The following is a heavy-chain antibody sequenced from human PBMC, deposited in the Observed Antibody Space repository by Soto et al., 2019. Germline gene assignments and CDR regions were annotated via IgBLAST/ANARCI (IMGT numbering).Heavy chain of an antibody. V-gene: IGHV3-30*18. Sequence: QVQLVESGGGVVQPGRSLRLSCAASGFTFSSYGMHWVRQAPGKGLEWVAVISYDGSNKYYADSVKGRFTISRDNSKNTLYLQMNSLRAEDTAVYHCAKDPYTSTNYYFDYWGQGTLVTVSS. CDR1: GFTFSSYG. CDR3: AKDPYTSTNYYFDY. CDR2: ISYDGSNK. J-gene: IGHJ4*02. D-gene: IGHD1-1*01.